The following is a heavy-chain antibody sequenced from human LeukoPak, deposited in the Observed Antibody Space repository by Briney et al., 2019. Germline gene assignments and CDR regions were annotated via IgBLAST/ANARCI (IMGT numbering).Heavy chain of an antibody. Sequence: SETLSLTCAVYGGSFSSYYWSWIRQPPGKGLEWIGYIYYSGSTNYNPSLKSRVTISVDTSKNQFSLKLSSVTAADTAVYYCARQNVDTAMPFDYWGQGTLVTVSS. CDR1: GGSFSSYY. D-gene: IGHD5-18*01. J-gene: IGHJ4*02. CDR3: ARQNVDTAMPFDY. V-gene: IGHV4-59*08. CDR2: IYYSGST.